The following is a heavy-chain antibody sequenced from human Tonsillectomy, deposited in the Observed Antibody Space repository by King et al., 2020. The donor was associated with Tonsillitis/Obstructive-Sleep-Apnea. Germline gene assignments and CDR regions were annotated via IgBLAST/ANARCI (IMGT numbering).Heavy chain of an antibody. J-gene: IGHJ4*03. CDR3: ARVCSNPSCYLDY. D-gene: IGHD2-2*01. CDR2: IYYSGST. CDR1: GGSISSSDYF. Sequence: QLQESGPGLVKPSETLSLTCTVSGGSISSSDYFWGWIRQPPGEGLGWIGSIYYSGSTYYNPSLKSRVTISVDTSKNQFSLKLSSVTAADTAVYYCARVCSNPSCYLDYWGQGTLVTVSS. V-gene: IGHV4-39*01.